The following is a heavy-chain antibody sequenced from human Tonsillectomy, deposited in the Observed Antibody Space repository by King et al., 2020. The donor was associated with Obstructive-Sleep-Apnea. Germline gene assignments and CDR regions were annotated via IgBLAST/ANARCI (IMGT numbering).Heavy chain of an antibody. CDR3: ARDQNWGREDYFDY. CDR1: GYTFTMYY. V-gene: IGHV1-46*01. D-gene: IGHD3-16*01. J-gene: IGHJ4*02. CDR2: INPSGGQT. Sequence: VQLVESGAEVKKPGASVKVSCKASGYTFTMYYIHWVRQAPGQGLEWMGIINPSGGQTNYAQSFQGRVTMTRDTSTSTVYMELSSLRSEDAAVYYCARDQNWGREDYFDYWGQGTLVTVSS.